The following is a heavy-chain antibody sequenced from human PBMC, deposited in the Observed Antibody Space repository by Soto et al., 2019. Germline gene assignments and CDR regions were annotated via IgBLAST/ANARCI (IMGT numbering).Heavy chain of an antibody. V-gene: IGHV4-59*08. Sequence: SETLSLTCTVSGGSISSYYWSWIRQPPGKGLEWIGYIYYSGSTNYNPSLKSRVTLSVDTSKNLFSLKLSSVTAADTAVFYCARRRSSSWSRYYYYMDVWGKGTTVTVSS. CDR1: GGSISSYY. D-gene: IGHD6-13*01. CDR2: IYYSGST. CDR3: ARRRSSSWSRYYYYMDV. J-gene: IGHJ6*03.